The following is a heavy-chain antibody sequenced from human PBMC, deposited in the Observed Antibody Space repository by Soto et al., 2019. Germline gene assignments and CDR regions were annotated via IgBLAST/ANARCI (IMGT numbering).Heavy chain of an antibody. CDR1: GYTFTSYG. Sequence: ASVKVSCKASGYTFTSYGISWVRQAPGQGLEWMGWISAYNGNTNYAQKLQGRVTMTTDTSTSTAYMELRSLRSDDTAVYYCARTTGGMCYYYYMDVWGKGTTVTVSS. J-gene: IGHJ6*03. CDR2: ISAYNGNT. D-gene: IGHD7-27*01. CDR3: ARTTGGMCYYYYMDV. V-gene: IGHV1-18*01.